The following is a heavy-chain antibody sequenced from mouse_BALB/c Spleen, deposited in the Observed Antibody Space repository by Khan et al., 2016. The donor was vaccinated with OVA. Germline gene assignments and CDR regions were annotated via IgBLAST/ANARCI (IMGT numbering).Heavy chain of an antibody. CDR1: GYSITSEYA. CDR2: INYSGNT. Sequence: EVQLQESGPGLVKPSQSLSLTCTVTGYSITSEYAWNWIRQFPGNKLEWMGYINYSGNTRFNPSLKSRTSITRDTSKNQFFLQLNSVTTEDTATYYRSRKDYYDYDPFPYWGQGTLVTVSA. D-gene: IGHD2-4*01. J-gene: IGHJ3*01. CDR3: SRKDYYDYDPFPY. V-gene: IGHV3-2*02.